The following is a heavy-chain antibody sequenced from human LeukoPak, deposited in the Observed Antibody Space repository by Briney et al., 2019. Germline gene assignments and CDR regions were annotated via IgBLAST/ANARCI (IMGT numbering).Heavy chain of an antibody. D-gene: IGHD2-2*01. CDR3: ARFGSTSYYLKDWFDP. Sequence: SETLSLTCAVYGGSFSGYYWSWIRQPPGKGLEGIGEINHSGSTNYNPSLKSRVTISVDTSKNQFSLKLSSVTAADTAVYYCARFGSTSYYLKDWFDPWGQGTLVTVSS. J-gene: IGHJ5*02. CDR2: INHSGST. V-gene: IGHV4-34*01. CDR1: GGSFSGYY.